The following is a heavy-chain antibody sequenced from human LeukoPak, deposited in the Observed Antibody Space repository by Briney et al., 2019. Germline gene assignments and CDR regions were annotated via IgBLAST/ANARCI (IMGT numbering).Heavy chain of an antibody. V-gene: IGHV3-23*01. J-gene: IGHJ4*02. CDR2: ISGSGGST. D-gene: IGHD3-3*01. Sequence: GGSLRLSCAASGFTFSSYAMSWVRQAPGKGLEWVSAISGSGGSTYYADSVKGRFTISRDNSKNTLYLQMNSLRAEDTAVYYCAKGDVLGIFGVVIMEYFDYWGQGTLVTVSS. CDR3: AKGDVLGIFGVVIMEYFDY. CDR1: GFTFSSYA.